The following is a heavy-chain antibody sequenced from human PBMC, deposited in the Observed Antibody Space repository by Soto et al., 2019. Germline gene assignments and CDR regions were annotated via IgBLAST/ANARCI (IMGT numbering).Heavy chain of an antibody. CDR1: GGSISSGGYS. CDR2: IYHSGST. V-gene: IGHV4-30-2*01. J-gene: IGHJ4*02. CDR3: ARLSSDYYDHVDY. D-gene: IGHD3-22*01. Sequence: PSETLSLTCAVSGGSISSGGYSWSWIRQPPGKGLEWIGYIYHSGSTYYNPSLKSRVTISVDTSKNQFSLKLSSVTAADTAVYYCARLSSDYYDHVDYWGQGTLVTVSS.